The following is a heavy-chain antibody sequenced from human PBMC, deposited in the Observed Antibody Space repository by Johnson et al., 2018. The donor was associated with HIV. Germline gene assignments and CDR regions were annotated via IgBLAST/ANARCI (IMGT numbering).Heavy chain of an antibody. Sequence: VQLVESGGGLVQPGGSLRLSCAVSGFKFSDFYMTWIRQVPGKGLECVAYISSSGAGIYYADSVRGRFTISRDNAKNSLYLQMNSLRAEDTAVYYCARGGSSGYMDDAFDIWGQGTMVTVSS. D-gene: IGHD1-26*01. CDR3: ARGGSSGYMDDAFDI. J-gene: IGHJ3*02. CDR1: GFKFSDFY. CDR2: ISSSGAGI. V-gene: IGHV3-11*01.